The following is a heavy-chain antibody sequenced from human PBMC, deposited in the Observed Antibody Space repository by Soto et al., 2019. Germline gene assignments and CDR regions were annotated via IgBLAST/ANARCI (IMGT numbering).Heavy chain of an antibody. Sequence: QVQLVESGGGVVQPGRSLRLSCAASGFTFSSYAMHWVRQAPGKGLEWVAVISYDGSNKYYADSVKGRFTISRDNSKNPLYLQMNSLRAEDTAVYYCARDGARYYDILTGYTLDYWGQGTLVTVSS. D-gene: IGHD3-9*01. CDR1: GFTFSSYA. J-gene: IGHJ4*02. CDR3: ARDGARYYDILTGYTLDY. V-gene: IGHV3-30-3*01. CDR2: ISYDGSNK.